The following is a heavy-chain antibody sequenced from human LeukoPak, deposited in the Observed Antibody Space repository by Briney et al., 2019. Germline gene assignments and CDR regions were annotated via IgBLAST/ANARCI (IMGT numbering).Heavy chain of an antibody. Sequence: SETLSLTCAVCGGSFSGYYWSWIRQPPGKGLEWIGEINHSGSTNYNPSLKSRVTISVDTSKNKFSLKLSSVTAADTAVYYCASRAYSSGWSNWFDPWGQGTLVTVSS. D-gene: IGHD6-19*01. V-gene: IGHV4-34*01. J-gene: IGHJ5*02. CDR1: GGSFSGYY. CDR2: INHSGST. CDR3: ASRAYSSGWSNWFDP.